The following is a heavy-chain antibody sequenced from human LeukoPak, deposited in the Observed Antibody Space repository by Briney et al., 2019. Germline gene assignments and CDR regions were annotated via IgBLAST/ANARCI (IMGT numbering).Heavy chain of an antibody. V-gene: IGHV1-2*02. J-gene: IGHJ4*02. CDR1: GYSFTGYY. Sequence: GESLKISCKGSGYSFTGYYMHWVRQAPGQGLEWMGWINPNSGGTNYAQKFQGRVTMTRDTSISTAYMELSRLRSDDTAVYYCARDWLLSSGLDYWGQGTLVTVSS. D-gene: IGHD6-19*01. CDR2: INPNSGGT. CDR3: ARDWLLSSGLDY.